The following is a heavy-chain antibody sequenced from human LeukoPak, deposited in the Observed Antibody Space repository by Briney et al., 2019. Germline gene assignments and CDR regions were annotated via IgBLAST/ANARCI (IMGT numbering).Heavy chain of an antibody. Sequence: GGSMRLSCAASGFTFSSYAMRWVRRAPGKGLEWVSAISGSGGSTYYADSVKGRFTISRDNSKNTLYLQMNSLRAEDTAVYYCAKGRHYYGSGSFYWGQGTLVTVSS. V-gene: IGHV3-23*01. CDR3: AKGRHYYGSGSFY. J-gene: IGHJ4*02. D-gene: IGHD3-10*01. CDR1: GFTFSSYA. CDR2: ISGSGGST.